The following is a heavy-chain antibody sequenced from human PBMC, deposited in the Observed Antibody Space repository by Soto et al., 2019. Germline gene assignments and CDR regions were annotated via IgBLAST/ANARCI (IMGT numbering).Heavy chain of an antibody. V-gene: IGHV3-74*01. CDR1: GFTFSSYW. D-gene: IGHD2-2*01. Sequence: EVQLVESGGGLVQPGGSLRLSCAASGFTFSSYWMHWVRQAPGKGLEWVSRINDDGRRTSYADSVKGRFTISRDNAKNTLYLQMNSLRDDDTAIYYCARRQRPSSTSDYWGQGTLVTVSS. J-gene: IGHJ4*02. CDR3: ARRQRPSSTSDY. CDR2: INDDGRRT.